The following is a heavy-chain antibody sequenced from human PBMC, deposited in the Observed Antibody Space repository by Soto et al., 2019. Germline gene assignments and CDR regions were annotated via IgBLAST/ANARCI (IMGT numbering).Heavy chain of an antibody. D-gene: IGHD6-19*01. CDR2: ISGSGGST. CDR3: AKCAPTYSSAWWGDFYYYYGMDV. CDR1: GFTFSSYA. J-gene: IGHJ6*02. V-gene: IGHV3-23*01. Sequence: EVQLLESGGGLVQPGGSLRLSCAASGFTFSSYAMSWVRQAPGKGLEWVSAISGSGGSTYYADSVKGRFTISRDNSKNTLDLQMNSRRAEDTALYYCAKCAPTYSSAWWGDFYYYYGMDVWGQGTTVTVSS.